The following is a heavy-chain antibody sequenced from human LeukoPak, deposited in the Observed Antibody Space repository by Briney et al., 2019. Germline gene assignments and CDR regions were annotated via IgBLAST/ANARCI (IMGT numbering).Heavy chain of an antibody. Sequence: ASVKVSCKASGYTFTGYYMHWVRQAPGQGLEWMGWINPNSGGTNYAQKFQGRVTMTRDTSISTAYMELSRLRSDDTAVYYCARDLVSSLLWFGEFQHNWSDPWGQGTLVTVSS. J-gene: IGHJ5*02. V-gene: IGHV1-2*02. CDR2: INPNSGGT. D-gene: IGHD3-10*01. CDR3: ARDLVSSLLWFGEFQHNWSDP. CDR1: GYTFTGYY.